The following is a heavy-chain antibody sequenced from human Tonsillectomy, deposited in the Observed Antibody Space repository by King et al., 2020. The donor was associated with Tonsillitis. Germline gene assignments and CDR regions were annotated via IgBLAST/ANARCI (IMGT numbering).Heavy chain of an antibody. J-gene: IGHJ4*02. CDR3: TSPDRI. CDR1: GFSFSGSA. CDR2: IRSKGNSYAT. D-gene: IGHD1-14*01. Sequence: VQLVESGGGLVQPGGSLTLSCAASGFSFSGSAMHWVRQASGKGPEWVGRIRSKGNSYATAYAASVEGRFTISRDDSKNTAYLQMNSLKTEDTAVYYCTSPDRIWGQGTLVTVSS. V-gene: IGHV3-73*01.